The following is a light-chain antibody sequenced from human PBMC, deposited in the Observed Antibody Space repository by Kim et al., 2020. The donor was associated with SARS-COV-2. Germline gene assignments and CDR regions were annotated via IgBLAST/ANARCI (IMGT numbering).Light chain of an antibody. CDR1: QSVNTY. Sequence: PGERATLSCRASQSVNTYLAWYQQKPGQAPRLLIYDATNRATGIPARFSGSGSGTDFTLTISSLEPEDFAVYYCQQRSNWPPRYTFGQGTKVDIK. V-gene: IGKV3-11*01. CDR3: QQRSNWPPRYT. J-gene: IGKJ2*01. CDR2: DAT.